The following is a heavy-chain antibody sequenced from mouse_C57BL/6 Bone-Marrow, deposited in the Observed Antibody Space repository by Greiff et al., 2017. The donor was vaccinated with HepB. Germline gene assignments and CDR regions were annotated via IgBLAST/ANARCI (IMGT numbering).Heavy chain of an antibody. CDR2: IDPNSGGT. CDR3: ALITTVVAPFAY. CDR1: GYTFTSYW. J-gene: IGHJ3*01. V-gene: IGHV1-72*01. D-gene: IGHD1-1*01. Sequence: VKQSCKASGYTFTSYWMHWVKQRPGRGLEWIGRIDPNSGGTKYNEKFKSKATLTVDKPSSTAYMQLSSLTSEDSAVYYCALITTVVAPFAYWGQGTLVTVSA.